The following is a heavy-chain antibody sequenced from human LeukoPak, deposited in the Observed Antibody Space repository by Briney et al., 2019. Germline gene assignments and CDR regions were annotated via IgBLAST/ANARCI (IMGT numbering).Heavy chain of an antibody. V-gene: IGHV4-34*01. J-gene: IGHJ3*02. CDR2: INHSGST. CDR3: ARELRYFDWLFADAFDI. CDR1: GGSISSYY. Sequence: SETLSLTCTVSGGSISSYYWSWIRQPPGKGLEWIGEINHSGSTNYNPSLKGRVTISVDTSKNQFSLKLSSVTAADTAVYYCARELRYFDWLFADAFDIWGQGTMVTVSS. D-gene: IGHD3-9*01.